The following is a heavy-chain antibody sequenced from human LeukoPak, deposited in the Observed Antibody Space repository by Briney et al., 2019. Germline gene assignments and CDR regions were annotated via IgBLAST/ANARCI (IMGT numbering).Heavy chain of an antibody. CDR3: ASLRVPGDFDY. CDR1: GDSISSGDYY. CDR2: ISSSGST. V-gene: IGHV4-61*02. D-gene: IGHD3-16*01. Sequence: SETLSLTCTVSGDSISSGDYYWSWIRQPAGKGLEWIGRISSSGSTNYNPSLKSRVTISVDTSKNQFSLRLTSVTAADTAVYYCASLRVPGDFDYWGQGTLVTVSS. J-gene: IGHJ4*02.